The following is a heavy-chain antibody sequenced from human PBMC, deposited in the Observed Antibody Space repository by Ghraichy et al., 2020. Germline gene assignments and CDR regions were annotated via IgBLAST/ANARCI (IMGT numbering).Heavy chain of an antibody. J-gene: IGHJ4*02. CDR2: IYYSGST. CDR1: GGSISSSSYY. V-gene: IGHV4-39*01. Sequence: SKTLSLTCTVSGGSISSSSYYWGWIRQPPGKGLEWIGSIYYSGSTYYNPSLKSRVTISVDTSKNQFSLKLSSVTAADTAVYYCARSFDYDILTGPWDYWGQGTLVTVSS. CDR3: ARSFDYDILTGPWDY. D-gene: IGHD3-9*01.